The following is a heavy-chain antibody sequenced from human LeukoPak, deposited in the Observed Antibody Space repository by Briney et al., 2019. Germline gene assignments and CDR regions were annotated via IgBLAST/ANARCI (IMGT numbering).Heavy chain of an antibody. Sequence: ASVKVSCKASGYTFTSYDINWVRQATGQGLEWMGWMNPNSGNTGYAQKFQGRVTMTRNTSISTAYMELSSLRSEDTAVYYCARTQRITMVRGARGAFDIWGQGTMVTVSS. V-gene: IGHV1-8*01. CDR1: GYTFTSYD. D-gene: IGHD3-10*01. CDR2: MNPNSGNT. J-gene: IGHJ3*02. CDR3: ARTQRITMVRGARGAFDI.